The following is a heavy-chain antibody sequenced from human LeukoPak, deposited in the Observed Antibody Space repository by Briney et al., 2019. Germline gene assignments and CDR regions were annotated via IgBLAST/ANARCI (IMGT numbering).Heavy chain of an antibody. CDR3: ARGYCYGGNCFGGGFDH. CDR2: IDPDGSAK. Sequence: PGGSLRLSCETSGFTFSTYWMSWVRQAPGKGLEWVASIDPDGSAKYYVDSVKGRFTISRDNAKNSLHLQMNSLRAEDTAVYYCARGYCYGGNCFGGGFDHWGQGALVTVSS. CDR1: GFTFSTYW. V-gene: IGHV3-7*03. J-gene: IGHJ4*02. D-gene: IGHD2-15*01.